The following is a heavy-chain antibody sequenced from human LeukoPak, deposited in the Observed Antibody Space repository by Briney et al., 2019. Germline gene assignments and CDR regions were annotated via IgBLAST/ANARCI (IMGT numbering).Heavy chain of an antibody. CDR2: ISYDGSNK. CDR3: ARVGGGYCSSTSCAGLYYYYMDV. CDR1: GITFSSYA. D-gene: IGHD2-2*01. V-gene: IGHV3-30-3*01. Sequence: GRSLRLSCAASGITFSSYAMYWVRQAPGKGLEWVAVISYDGSNKHYADSVKGRFTISRDNSKNTLYLQMNSLRAEDTAVYYCARVGGGYCSSTSCAGLYYYYMDVWGKGTTVTVSS. J-gene: IGHJ6*03.